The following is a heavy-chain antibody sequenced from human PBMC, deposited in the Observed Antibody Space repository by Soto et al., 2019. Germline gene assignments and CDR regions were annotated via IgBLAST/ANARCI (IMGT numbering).Heavy chain of an antibody. V-gene: IGHV4-39*01. D-gene: IGHD3-22*01. J-gene: IGHJ4*02. CDR3: AGRGGSCYYRG. Sequence: QLQLQESGPGLVKPSESLYLTCTVSGGSISSSSYYWGWIRQPPGKGLEWIGSIYYSGSTYYNPSLNSRVTVSVETSKNQFSLTMSCVTAADTAVYYCAGRGGSCYYRGWGQGTLVTVSS. CDR1: GGSISSSSYY. CDR2: IYYSGST.